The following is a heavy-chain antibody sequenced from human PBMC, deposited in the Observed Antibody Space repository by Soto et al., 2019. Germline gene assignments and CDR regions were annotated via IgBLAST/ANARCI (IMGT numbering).Heavy chain of an antibody. J-gene: IGHJ4*02. CDR2: IGGGGFDT. V-gene: IGHV3-23*01. CDR1: GGSISSGDYY. Sequence: ETLSLTCTVSGGSISSGDYYWSWVRQTPGKGLEWVSAIGGGGFDTYYADSVKGRFIISRDNSKNTLYLQTNRLRAEDTAVYYCARHDDSSGYFTDFDYWGQGTLVPVSS. D-gene: IGHD3-22*01. CDR3: ARHDDSSGYFTDFDY.